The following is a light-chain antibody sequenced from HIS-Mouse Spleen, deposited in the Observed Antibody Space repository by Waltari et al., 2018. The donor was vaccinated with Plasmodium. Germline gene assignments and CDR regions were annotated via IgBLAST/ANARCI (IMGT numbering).Light chain of an antibody. J-gene: IGKJ3*01. CDR3: QQYNNWSFT. Sequence: ELVMTQSPATLSVSTGDRAPLSCRASQLVSSNLAWYQQKPGQAPRLLIYGASTRATGIPARFSGSGSGTEFTLTISSLQSEDFAVYYCQQYNNWSFTFGPGTKVDIK. V-gene: IGKV3-15*01. CDR2: GAS. CDR1: QLVSSN.